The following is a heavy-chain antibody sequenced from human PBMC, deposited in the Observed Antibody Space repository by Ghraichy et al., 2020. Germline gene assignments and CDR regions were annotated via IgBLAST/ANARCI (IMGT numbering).Heavy chain of an antibody. Sequence: GGSLRLSCAASGFTFSSYAMSWVRQAPGKGLEWVSAISGSGGSTYYADSVKGRFTISRDNSKNTLYLQMNSLRAEDTAVYYCAKGGGERSSSWYRIDYWGQGTLVTVSS. CDR2: ISGSGGST. J-gene: IGHJ4*02. CDR3: AKGGGERSSSWYRIDY. CDR1: GFTFSSYA. V-gene: IGHV3-23*01. D-gene: IGHD6-13*01.